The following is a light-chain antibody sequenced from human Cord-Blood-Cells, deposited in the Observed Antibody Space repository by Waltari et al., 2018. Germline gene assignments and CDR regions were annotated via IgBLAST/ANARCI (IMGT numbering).Light chain of an antibody. CDR2: DVS. J-gene: IGLJ1*01. CDR1: SSDVGGSNS. V-gene: IGLV2-14*03. CDR3: SSYTSSSTYV. Sequence: QSALTQPASVSGSPGQSITISCTGTSSDVGGSNSVSWYQHHPAKAPTLMIYDVSKRPSGVSNRFSGSKSGNTASLTISGLQAEDEADYYCSSYTSSSTYVFGTGTKVTVL.